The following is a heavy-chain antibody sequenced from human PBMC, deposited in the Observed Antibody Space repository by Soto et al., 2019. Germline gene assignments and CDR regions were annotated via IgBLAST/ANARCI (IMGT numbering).Heavy chain of an antibody. V-gene: IGHV4-59*01. CDR2: IYYSGIT. Sequence: SETLSLTCTVSGGSISSYYWSWIRQPPGKGLEWIGYIYYSGITDYNPSLKSRVTISVDTSKSQFSLKLSSVTAADTAVYYCARRGGVYYFDYWGQGTLVTVSS. D-gene: IGHD3-3*01. CDR1: GGSISSYY. CDR3: ARRGGVYYFDY. J-gene: IGHJ4*02.